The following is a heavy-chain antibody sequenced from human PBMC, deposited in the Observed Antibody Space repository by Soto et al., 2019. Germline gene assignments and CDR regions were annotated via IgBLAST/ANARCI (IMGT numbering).Heavy chain of an antibody. CDR2: ISGNSGST. Sequence: HPGGSLRLSCAASGFAFSTYAMSWVCQAPGKGLEWVSGISGNSGSTYYADFVKGRFTISRDNSKNTLYLQMNSLRAEDTAVYYCAKAIVVVISTGFYFDYWGQGTLVTVSS. D-gene: IGHD3-22*01. CDR3: AKAIVVVISTGFYFDY. CDR1: GFAFSTYA. J-gene: IGHJ4*02. V-gene: IGHV3-23*01.